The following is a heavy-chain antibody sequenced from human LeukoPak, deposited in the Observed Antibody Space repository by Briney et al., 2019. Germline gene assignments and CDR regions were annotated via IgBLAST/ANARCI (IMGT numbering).Heavy chain of an antibody. CDR2: ISSSGSTI. CDR3: ARVRSPPGDYHGY. D-gene: IGHD3-16*02. Sequence: PGGSLRLSCAASGFTFSSYEMNWVRQAPGKGLEWVSYISSSGSTIYYADSVKGRFTISRDNAKNSLYLQMNSLRAEDTAVYYCARVRSPPGDYHGYWGQGTLVTVSS. V-gene: IGHV3-48*03. CDR1: GFTFSSYE. J-gene: IGHJ4*02.